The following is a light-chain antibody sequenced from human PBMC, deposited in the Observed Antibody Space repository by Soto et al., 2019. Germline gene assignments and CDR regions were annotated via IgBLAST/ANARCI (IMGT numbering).Light chain of an antibody. J-gene: IGKJ1*01. Sequence: DIQMTQSPSSVSASVGDRVTITCRASQSLTKWLAWYQQKPGGAPRLLVYETSTLQSGVSSRFSGSGSGAEFTLTISGLQPEDFATYYCQQANDFPWTFGQGTKVDI. CDR1: QSLTKW. CDR3: QQANDFPWT. CDR2: ETS. V-gene: IGKV1-12*01.